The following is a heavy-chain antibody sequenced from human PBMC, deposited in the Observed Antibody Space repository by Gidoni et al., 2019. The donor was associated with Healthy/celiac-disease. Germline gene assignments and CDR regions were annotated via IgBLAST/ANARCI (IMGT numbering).Heavy chain of an antibody. CDR3: ARVGIQIWFHMDV. J-gene: IGHJ6*03. CDR2: IYYSGST. Sequence: TVSGGSISSGGYYWSWIRQHPGKGLEWIGYIYYSGSTYYNPSLKSRVTISVDTSKNQFSLKLSSVTAADTAVYYCARVGIQIWFHMDVWGKGTTVTVSS. V-gene: IGHV4-31*03. CDR1: GGSISSGGYY. D-gene: IGHD5-18*01.